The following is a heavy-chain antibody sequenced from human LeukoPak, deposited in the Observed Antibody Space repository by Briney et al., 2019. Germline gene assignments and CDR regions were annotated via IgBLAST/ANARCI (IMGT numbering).Heavy chain of an antibody. CDR3: ARDKIEGPTKLDY. J-gene: IGHJ4*02. V-gene: IGHV3-7*03. D-gene: IGHD1-1*01. Sequence: QPGGSLRLSCAASGFTFSSYWMSWVRQAPGKGLEWVANIKQDESEKYYVDPVKGRFTISRDNAKNSLYLQMNSLRAEDTAVYYCARDKIEGPTKLDYWGQGILVTVSS. CDR2: IKQDESEK. CDR1: GFTFSSYW.